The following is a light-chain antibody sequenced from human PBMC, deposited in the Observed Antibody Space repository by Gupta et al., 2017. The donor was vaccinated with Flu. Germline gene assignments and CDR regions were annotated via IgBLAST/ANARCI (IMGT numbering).Light chain of an antibody. CDR3: QQYDSLPVT. CDR2: DAS. CDR1: QGISNY. J-gene: IGKJ5*01. V-gene: IGKV1-33*01. Sequence: DVQMSQSPSSLSASVGDRVTITCQASQGISNYLNWYQQKPGKAPKLLIFDASNLEAGVPSRFSGSGYETHFTFAISSLQPEDIATYYCQQYDSLPVTFGQGTRLEIK.